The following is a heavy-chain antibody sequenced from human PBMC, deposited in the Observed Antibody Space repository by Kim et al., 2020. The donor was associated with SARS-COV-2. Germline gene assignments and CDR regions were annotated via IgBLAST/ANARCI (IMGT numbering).Heavy chain of an antibody. D-gene: IGHD6-6*01. J-gene: IGHJ4*02. V-gene: IGHV3-11*01. Sequence: SYAEPVRGRFTIARDNAKKSVYLRMNSLRGEDTAVYYCARSFTSTSYFDYWGQGTLVTVSS. CDR3: ARSFTSTSYFDY.